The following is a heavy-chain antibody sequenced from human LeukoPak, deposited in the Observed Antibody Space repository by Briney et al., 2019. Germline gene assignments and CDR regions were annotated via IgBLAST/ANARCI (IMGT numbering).Heavy chain of an antibody. J-gene: IGHJ4*02. V-gene: IGHV3-9*01. CDR1: GFTFDDYA. CDR2: ISWNSGSI. D-gene: IGHD2-21*01. Sequence: GGSLRLSCAASGFTFDDYAMHWVRQAPGKGLEWVSGISWNSGSIGYADSVKGRLTISRDNAKNSLYLQMNSLRAEDTALYYCTKGQRSVVVSAIESWGQGTPVTVSS. CDR3: TKGQRSVVVSAIES.